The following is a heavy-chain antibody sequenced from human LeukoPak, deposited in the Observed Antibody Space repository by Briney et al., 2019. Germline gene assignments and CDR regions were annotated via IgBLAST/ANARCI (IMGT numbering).Heavy chain of an antibody. CDR3: ARDHIDYSGYDYMGY. CDR1: GGTFSSYA. V-gene: IGHV1-69*01. Sequence: GSPVKVSCKASGGTFSSYAISWVRQAPGQGLEWMGGIIPIFGTANYAQKFQGRVTITADESTSTAYMELSSLRSEDTAVYYCARDHIDYSGYDYMGYWGQGTLVTVSS. J-gene: IGHJ4*02. CDR2: IIPIFGTA. D-gene: IGHD5-12*01.